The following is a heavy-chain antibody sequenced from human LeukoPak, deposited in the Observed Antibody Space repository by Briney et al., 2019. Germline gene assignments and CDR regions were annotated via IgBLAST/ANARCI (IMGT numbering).Heavy chain of an antibody. J-gene: IGHJ5*02. Sequence: NPSETLSLTCTVSGGSISSSSYYWGWLRQPPGKGLEWIGSIYYSGSTYYNPSLKSRATISVDTSKNQFSLKLSSVTAADTAVYYCARHVGKRLVSSYARKNWFDPWGQGTLVTVSS. V-gene: IGHV4-39*01. CDR3: ARHVGKRLVSSYARKNWFDP. D-gene: IGHD2-2*01. CDR1: GGSISSSSYY. CDR2: IYYSGST.